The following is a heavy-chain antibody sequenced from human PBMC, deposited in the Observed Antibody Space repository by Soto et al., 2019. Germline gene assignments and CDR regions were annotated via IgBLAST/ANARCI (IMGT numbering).Heavy chain of an antibody. J-gene: IGHJ3*02. CDR1: GGSISSGGYY. D-gene: IGHD6-6*01. Sequence: SETLSLTCTVSGGSISSGGYYWSWIRQHPGKGLEWIGYIYYSGSTNYNPSLKSRVTISVGTSKNQFSLKLSSVTAADTAVYYCARAGGLVDAFDIWGQGTMVTVSS. CDR3: ARAGGLVDAFDI. V-gene: IGHV4-61*08. CDR2: IYYSGST.